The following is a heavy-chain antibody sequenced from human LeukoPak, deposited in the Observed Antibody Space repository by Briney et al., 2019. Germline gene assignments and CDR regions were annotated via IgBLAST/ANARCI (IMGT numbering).Heavy chain of an antibody. CDR3: AKDWPPDY. J-gene: IGHJ4*02. Sequence: TGGSLRPSCAASGFTFTSYAMSWVRQAPGKGLEWVSGISGSGGTTYQADSVKGRFTISRDNTKNTLYLQMNSLRAEDTAVYYCAKDWPPDYWGRGTLATVSS. CDR2: ISGSGGTT. CDR1: GFTFTSYA. V-gene: IGHV3-23*01.